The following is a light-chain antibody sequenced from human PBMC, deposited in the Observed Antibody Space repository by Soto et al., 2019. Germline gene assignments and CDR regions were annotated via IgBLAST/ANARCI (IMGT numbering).Light chain of an antibody. J-gene: IGKJ1*01. V-gene: IGKV3-20*01. Sequence: VLSQSPGTVSFTPGERATLSSRASRTVRNNYLAWYQQKPGQAPRLLIYDPSSRATGIPDRFSGGGSGTDFTLTIRRLEPEDFALDYCQQYGSSPETFGQGTK. CDR1: RTVRNNY. CDR2: DPS. CDR3: QQYGSSPET.